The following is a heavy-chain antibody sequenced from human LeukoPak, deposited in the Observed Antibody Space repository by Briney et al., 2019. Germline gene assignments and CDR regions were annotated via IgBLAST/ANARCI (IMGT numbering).Heavy chain of an antibody. V-gene: IGHV3-30*18. D-gene: IGHD6-19*01. CDR1: GFTFSSYG. J-gene: IGHJ2*01. CDR3: AKDLGGGSGCYDL. CDR2: ISYDGSNK. Sequence: PGRSLRLSSAASGFTFSSYGMHWVRQAPGKGLEWVAIISYDGSNKYYADSVQGRFTISRDNSKNTLYLQMNSLRAEDTAVYYCAKDLGGGSGCYDLWGRGTLVTVSS.